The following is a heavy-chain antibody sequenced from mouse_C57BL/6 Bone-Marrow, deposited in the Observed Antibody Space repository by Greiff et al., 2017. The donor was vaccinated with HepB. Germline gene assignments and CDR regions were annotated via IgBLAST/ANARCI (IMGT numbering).Heavy chain of an antibody. Sequence: QVQLQQSGAELVKPGASVKLSCKASGYTFTEYTIHWVKQRSGQGLEWIGWFYPGSGSIKYNEKFKDKATLTADKSSSTVSMELSRLTSEDSAVYFCARHESRYYYGSRKGWFAYWGQGTLVTVSA. CDR3: ARHESRYYYGSRKGWFAY. D-gene: IGHD1-1*01. CDR2: FYPGSGSI. V-gene: IGHV1-62-2*01. CDR1: GYTFTEYT. J-gene: IGHJ3*01.